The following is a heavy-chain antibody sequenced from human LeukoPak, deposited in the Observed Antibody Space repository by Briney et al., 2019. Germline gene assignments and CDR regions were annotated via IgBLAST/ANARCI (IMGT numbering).Heavy chain of an antibody. D-gene: IGHD3-9*01. J-gene: IGHJ4*02. CDR2: ISYSGST. V-gene: IGHV4-59*08. CDR3: ARGFDWLLSSYFDC. Sequence: SETLSLTCTVSGGSIRNYYWSWIRQPPGKGLEWIGYISYSGSTMYNPSLNSRATISVVASKNQFSLKLSSVTAADTAVYYCARGFDWLLSSYFDCWGQGTLVTVSS. CDR1: GGSIRNYY.